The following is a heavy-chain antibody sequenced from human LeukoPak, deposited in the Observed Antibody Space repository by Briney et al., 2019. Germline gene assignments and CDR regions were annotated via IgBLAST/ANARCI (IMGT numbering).Heavy chain of an antibody. J-gene: IGHJ6*03. CDR3: ARVYSSGYYYGYYYYYYMDV. D-gene: IGHD3-22*01. Sequence: SETLSLTCAVYGGPFSGYYWSWIRQPPGKGLEWIGEINHSGSTNHNPSLKSRVTISVDTSKNQFSLKVSSVTAADTAVYYCARVYSSGYYYGYYYYYYMDVWGKGTTVTVSS. CDR2: INHSGST. CDR1: GGPFSGYY. V-gene: IGHV4-34*01.